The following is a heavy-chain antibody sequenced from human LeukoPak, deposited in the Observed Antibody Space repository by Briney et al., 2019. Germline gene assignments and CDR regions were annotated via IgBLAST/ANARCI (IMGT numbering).Heavy chain of an antibody. J-gene: IGHJ4*02. CDR3: ARGYHNYVPYYFAY. CDR1: GYTFTGYY. CDR2: INPNSAAP. V-gene: IGHV1-2*06. D-gene: IGHD3-10*02. Sequence: ASVKVSCKASGYTFTGYYMHWVRPAPGQGLECMGRINPNSAAPNYTQRSQGRVTMTSDTSISPAYMELSRLRSDDTAVYSCARGYHNYVPYYFAYWGQGTLVTVSS.